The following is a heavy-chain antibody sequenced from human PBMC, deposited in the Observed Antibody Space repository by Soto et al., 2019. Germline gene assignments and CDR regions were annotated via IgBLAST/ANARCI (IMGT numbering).Heavy chain of an antibody. CDR2: IDPSGGGT. CDR3: ASDRVDCSGGNCWRSVEDT. CDR1: GYTFTSYY. D-gene: IGHD2-15*01. J-gene: IGHJ5*02. V-gene: IGHV1-46*01. Sequence: QVQLVQSGAEVKKPGASVKVSCKASGYTFTSYYMHWVRQAPGQGLEWMGIIDPSGGGTSYAQKFXGRLTMTRDTPXXXVXXELSSLRSEDTAVYYCASDRVDCSGGNCWRSVEDTWGQGTLVTVSS.